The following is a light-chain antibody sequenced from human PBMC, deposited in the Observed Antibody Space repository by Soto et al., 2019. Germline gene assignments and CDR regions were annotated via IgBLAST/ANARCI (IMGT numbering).Light chain of an antibody. CDR2: DVG. Sequence: QSALTQPASVSRSPGQSIAISCTGTSSDVAAYNYVSWFQQHPGKAPKLMIYDVGSRPSGVSNRFSGSKSGNTASLTISGLQAEDEADYYCSSYTTSTTYVFGTGTKVTVL. CDR3: SSYTTSTTYV. J-gene: IGLJ1*01. V-gene: IGLV2-14*03. CDR1: SSDVAAYNY.